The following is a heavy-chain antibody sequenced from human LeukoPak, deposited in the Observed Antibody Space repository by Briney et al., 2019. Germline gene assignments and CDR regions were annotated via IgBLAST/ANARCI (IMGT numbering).Heavy chain of an antibody. Sequence: GESLKISCKGSGYSFTNYWIGWVRQMPGKGLEWMGIIYPGDSDTRYSPSFQGQVTISADKSISTAYLQWSSLKASDTAMYYCARFIYYYDSSAYFDYWGQGTLVTVSS. CDR1: GYSFTNYW. V-gene: IGHV5-51*01. D-gene: IGHD3-22*01. CDR2: IYPGDSDT. J-gene: IGHJ4*02. CDR3: ARFIYYYDSSAYFDY.